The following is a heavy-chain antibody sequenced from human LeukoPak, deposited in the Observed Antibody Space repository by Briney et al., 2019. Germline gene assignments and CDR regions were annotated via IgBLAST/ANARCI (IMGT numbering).Heavy chain of an antibody. V-gene: IGHV3-23*01. Sequence: GGSLRLSCAVSGFTFSSYAMSWVRQAPGKGLEWVSVISGSGSNTYYTDSVKGRFTISRDNSKNTLYLQMNSLRAEDTAVYYCAKGSRLVLGGGNNYWGQGTLVTVSS. CDR2: ISGSGSNT. D-gene: IGHD6-19*01. CDR1: GFTFSSYA. CDR3: AKGSRLVLGGGNNY. J-gene: IGHJ4*02.